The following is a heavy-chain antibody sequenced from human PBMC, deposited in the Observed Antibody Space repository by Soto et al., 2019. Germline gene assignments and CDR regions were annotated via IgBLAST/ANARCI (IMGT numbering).Heavy chain of an antibody. J-gene: IGHJ3*02. Sequence: QVQLVESGGGVVQPGRSLRLSCAASGFIFSSYSMHWVRQAPGKGLEWVAIISNDGSNKDYVDSVKGRFTISRDSSNNTLSLQMNSLRAEDTAVYYCARDQFLDAFDIWGQVTMVTVSS. V-gene: IGHV3-30-3*01. CDR3: ARDQFLDAFDI. CDR1: GFIFSSYS. CDR2: ISNDGSNK. D-gene: IGHD2-21*01.